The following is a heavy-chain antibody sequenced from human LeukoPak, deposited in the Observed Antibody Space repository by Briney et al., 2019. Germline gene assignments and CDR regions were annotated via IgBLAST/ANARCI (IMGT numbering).Heavy chain of an antibody. CDR2: IIPIFGTA. Sequence: SVKVSCKASGGTFSSYAISWVRQAPGQGLEWMGGIIPIFGTANYAQKFQGRVTITADESTSTAYMELSSLRSEDTAVYYCARDLRGYSSSSPDWGQGTLVTVSS. V-gene: IGHV1-69*13. D-gene: IGHD6-6*01. CDR1: GGTFSSYA. CDR3: ARDLRGYSSSSPD. J-gene: IGHJ4*02.